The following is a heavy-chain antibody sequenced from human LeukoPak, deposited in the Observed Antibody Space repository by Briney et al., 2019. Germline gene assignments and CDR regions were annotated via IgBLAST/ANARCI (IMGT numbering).Heavy chain of an antibody. CDR2: IWYDGSNK. D-gene: IGHD3-16*01. CDR3: ARDEVRLGESNDAFDI. J-gene: IGHJ3*02. V-gene: IGHV3-33*01. CDR1: GLTFISYG. Sequence: GRSLRLSCAAPGLTFISYGLHWVRQAPGKGLEWVAVIWYDGSNKYYADSVKGRFTISRENSKNTLYLQMNSLRAEDTAVYYCARDEVRLGESNDAFDIWGQGTMVTVSS.